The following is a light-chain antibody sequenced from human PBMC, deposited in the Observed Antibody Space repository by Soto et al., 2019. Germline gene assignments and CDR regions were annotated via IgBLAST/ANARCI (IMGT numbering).Light chain of an antibody. J-gene: IGLJ1*01. V-gene: IGLV2-11*01. Sequence: QSVLTQPRSVSGSPGQSVTISCTGTSSDVAYYKYVSWYQQHPGKAPKLMIYDVSNWPSGVPDRFSGSKSSNTASLTISGLQAEDEADYYCCSFAGNFVFGTGTKVTVL. CDR1: SSDVAYYKY. CDR2: DVS. CDR3: CSFAGNFV.